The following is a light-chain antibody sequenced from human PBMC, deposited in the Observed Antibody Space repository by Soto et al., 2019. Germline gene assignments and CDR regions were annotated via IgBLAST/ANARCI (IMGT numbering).Light chain of an antibody. Sequence: EIVLTQSPVTLSLSPGERATLSCRASQSVSSSYLAWYQQKPGQAPRLLIYGASSRATGIPDRFSGSGSGTDFTLTIGRLEPEDFAVYYCQQYGSSPRTFGQGTKVDIK. CDR2: GAS. V-gene: IGKV3-20*01. CDR1: QSVSSSY. J-gene: IGKJ1*01. CDR3: QQYGSSPRT.